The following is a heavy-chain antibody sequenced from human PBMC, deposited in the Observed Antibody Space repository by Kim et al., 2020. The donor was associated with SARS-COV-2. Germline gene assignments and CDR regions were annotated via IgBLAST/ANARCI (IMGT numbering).Heavy chain of an antibody. V-gene: IGHV3-9*01. J-gene: IGHJ6*02. D-gene: IGHD3-3*01. CDR3: AKEEGRFLEWSQYYYYGMDV. Sequence: RFTISRDNAKNSLYLQMNSLRAEDTALYYCAKEEGRFLEWSQYYYYGMDVWGQGTTVTVSS.